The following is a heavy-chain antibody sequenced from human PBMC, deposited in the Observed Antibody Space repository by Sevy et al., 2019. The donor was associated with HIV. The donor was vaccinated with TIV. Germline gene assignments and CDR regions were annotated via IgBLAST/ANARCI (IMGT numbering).Heavy chain of an antibody. D-gene: IGHD3-16*02. CDR2: ISSDGRNK. CDR1: GFTFSRYA. CDR3: ARDKGESSSSFLGELSY. Sequence: GGCLRLSCAASGFTFSRYAMNWVRQAPGKGLEWVAVISSDGRNKYYADSVKARFTISRDNSKNTLYLQMNSLRSEDTALYYCARDKGESSSSFLGELSYWGQGTLVTVSS. V-gene: IGHV3-30*04. J-gene: IGHJ4*02.